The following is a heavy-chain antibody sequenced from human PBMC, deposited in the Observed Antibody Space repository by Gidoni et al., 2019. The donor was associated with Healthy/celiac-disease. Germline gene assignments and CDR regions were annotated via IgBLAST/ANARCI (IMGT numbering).Heavy chain of an antibody. CDR3: AKGLWPDY. Sequence: GSTYYNPSLKSRVTISVDTSKNQFSLKLSSVTAADTAVYYCAKGLWPDYWGQGTLVTVSS. CDR2: GST. D-gene: IGHD3-10*01. J-gene: IGHJ4*02. V-gene: IGHV4-39*01.